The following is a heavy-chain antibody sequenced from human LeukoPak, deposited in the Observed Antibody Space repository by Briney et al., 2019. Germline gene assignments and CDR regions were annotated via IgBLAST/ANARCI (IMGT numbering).Heavy chain of an antibody. CDR3: ARVGYYASGPFSYFDY. CDR1: GFTLSGYA. Sequence: GGSLRHSRAASGFTLSGYAMHWGRQAPGQGLEWVAVISYDGSNEYYADSVKGRFTISRDNSKNTLYLQMNSLSVEDTAVYYCARVGYYASGPFSYFDYWGQGTLVTVSS. CDR2: ISYDGSNE. V-gene: IGHV3-30-3*01. J-gene: IGHJ4*02. D-gene: IGHD3-10*01.